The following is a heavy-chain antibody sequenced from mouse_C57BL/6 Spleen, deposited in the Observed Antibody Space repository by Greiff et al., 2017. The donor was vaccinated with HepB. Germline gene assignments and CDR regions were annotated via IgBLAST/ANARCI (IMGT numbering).Heavy chain of an antibody. J-gene: IGHJ3*01. Sequence: EVQGVESGGGLVKPGGSLKLSCAASGFTFSSYAMSWVRQTPEKRLEWVATISDGGSYTYYPDNVKGRFTISRDNAKNNLYLQMSHLKSEDTAMYYCARDTLTTVVATDTWFAYWGQGTLVTVSA. V-gene: IGHV5-4*01. CDR2: ISDGGSYT. CDR1: GFTFSSYA. D-gene: IGHD1-1*01. CDR3: ARDTLTTVVATDTWFAY.